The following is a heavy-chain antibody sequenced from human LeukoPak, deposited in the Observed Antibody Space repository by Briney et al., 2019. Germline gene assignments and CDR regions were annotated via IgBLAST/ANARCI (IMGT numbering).Heavy chain of an antibody. J-gene: IGHJ4*02. CDR3: TTVPHDSSGYWQSDY. D-gene: IGHD3-22*01. CDR1: GFTFSNAW. CDR2: IKSKTDGGTT. V-gene: IGHV3-15*07. Sequence: GGSLRLSCAASGFTFSNAWMNWVCQAPGKGLEWVGRIKSKTDGGTTDYAAPVKGRFTISRDDSKNTLYLQMNSLKTEDTAVYYCTTVPHDSSGYWQSDYWGQGTLVTVSS.